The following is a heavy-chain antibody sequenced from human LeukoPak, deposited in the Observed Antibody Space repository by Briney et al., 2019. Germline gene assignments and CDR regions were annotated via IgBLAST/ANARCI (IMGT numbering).Heavy chain of an antibody. CDR2: IIPKFAIA. CDR1: RGTFSNYA. D-gene: IGHD2-2*02. J-gene: IGHJ5*02. V-gene: IGHV1-69*13. CDR3: ARDRPGRYCSNTSCYTASPFDP. Sequence: SVKVSCKASRGTFSNYAISWVRQAPGQGLEWMGQIIPKFAIAHYAQKFQGRVTITADESTSTAYLELSSLRSEDTAVYYCARDRPGRYCSNTSCYTASPFDPWGQGTLVIVSS.